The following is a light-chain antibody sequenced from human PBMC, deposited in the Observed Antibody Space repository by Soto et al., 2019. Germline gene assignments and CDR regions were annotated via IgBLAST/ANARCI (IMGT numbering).Light chain of an antibody. CDR2: RAS. J-gene: IGKJ4*01. CDR1: QSISNW. CDR3: QQYTAYST. Sequence: DIQMTQSPSTLSASIGDRVTITCRASQSISNWLAWYQQKPGKAPKLLIYRASSLESGVPSRFSGSGSGTDFTLAISNLQPDDFAVYYCQQYTAYSTFGGGTQVEIK. V-gene: IGKV1-5*03.